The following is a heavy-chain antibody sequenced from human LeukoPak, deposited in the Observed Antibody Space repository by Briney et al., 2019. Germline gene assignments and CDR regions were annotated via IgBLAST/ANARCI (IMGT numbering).Heavy chain of an antibody. J-gene: IGHJ4*02. CDR2: ISYDGSNK. CDR3: AKDPPYSSGWYYFDY. D-gene: IGHD6-19*01. V-gene: IGHV3-30*18. CDR1: GFTLSSYG. Sequence: GGSLRLSCAASGFTLSSYGMHWVRQAPGKGLEWVAVISYDGSNKYYADSVKGRFTISRDNSKNTLYLQMNSLRAEDTAVYYCAKDPPYSSGWYYFDYWGQGTLVTVSS.